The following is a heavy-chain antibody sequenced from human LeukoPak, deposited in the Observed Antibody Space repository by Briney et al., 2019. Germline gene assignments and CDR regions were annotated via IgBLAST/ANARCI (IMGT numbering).Heavy chain of an antibody. Sequence: PSETLSLTCAVYGGSFSGYYWSWIRQPPGRRLEWIGSIYYSGSTYYNPSLKSRVTISVDTSKNQFSLKLNSVTAADTAVYYCARHYGPWGQGTLVTVSS. J-gene: IGHJ5*02. CDR2: IYYSGST. D-gene: IGHD3-16*01. V-gene: IGHV4-34*01. CDR1: GGSFSGYY. CDR3: ARHYGP.